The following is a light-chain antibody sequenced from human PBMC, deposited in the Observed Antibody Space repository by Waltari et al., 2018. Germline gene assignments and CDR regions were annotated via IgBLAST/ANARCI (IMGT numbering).Light chain of an antibody. CDR2: DVS. CDR3: CSYTGTTYV. Sequence: QSALTQPASVSGSPGQSITISCTGTSSDYVSWYQQHPGKAPKLMIYDVSERPSGGSHRFSGSKSCNTASLTISGLQTEDEADFYCCSYTGTTYVFGTGTRVTVL. V-gene: IGLV2-14*01. J-gene: IGLJ1*01. CDR1: SSDY.